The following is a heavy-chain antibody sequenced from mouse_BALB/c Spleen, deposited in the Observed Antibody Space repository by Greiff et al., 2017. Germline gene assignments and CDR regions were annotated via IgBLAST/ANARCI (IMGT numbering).Heavy chain of an antibody. CDR1: GFTFSSFG. Sequence: EVQRVESGGGLVQPGGSRKLSCAASGFTFSSFGMHWVRQAPEKGLEWVAYISSGSSTIYYADTVKGRFTISRDNPKNTLFLQMTSLRSEDTAMYYCARSAYYGSSWGYAMDYWGQGTSVTVSS. D-gene: IGHD1-1*01. CDR3: ARSAYYGSSWGYAMDY. J-gene: IGHJ4*01. V-gene: IGHV5-17*02. CDR2: ISSGSSTI.